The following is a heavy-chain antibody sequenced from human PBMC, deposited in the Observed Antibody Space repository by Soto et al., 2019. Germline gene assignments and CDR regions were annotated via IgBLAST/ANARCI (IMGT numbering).Heavy chain of an antibody. CDR1: GFTFSSYS. Sequence: GGSLRLSCAASGFTFSSYSMNWVRQAPGKGLEWVSSISSSSNYIYDVDSVKGRFTISRDNVKNSLYLQMNSLRAEDTAVYYCARDSAEGDFWSAYFPNWYFDIWGRGTLVTVSS. D-gene: IGHD3-3*01. V-gene: IGHV3-21*01. CDR2: ISSSSNYI. J-gene: IGHJ2*01. CDR3: ARDSAEGDFWSAYFPNWYFDI.